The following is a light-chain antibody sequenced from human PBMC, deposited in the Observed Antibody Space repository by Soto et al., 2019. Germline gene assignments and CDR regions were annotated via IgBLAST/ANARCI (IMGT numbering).Light chain of an antibody. CDR3: CSYAGSYTYV. J-gene: IGLJ1*01. V-gene: IGLV2-11*01. CDR1: SSDVGGYNY. Sequence: QSALTQPRSVSGSPGQSVTMSCTGTSSDVGGYNYVSWYQQHPGKAPKLMIYDVSKRPSGVPDRFSGSKSGNTASLTISGLQAEDEADYYCCSYAGSYTYVFGTGTKV. CDR2: DVS.